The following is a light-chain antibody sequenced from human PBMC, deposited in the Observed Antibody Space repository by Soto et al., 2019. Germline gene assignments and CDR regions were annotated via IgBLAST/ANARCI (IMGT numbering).Light chain of an antibody. J-gene: IGKJ1*01. Sequence: EIVLTESPATVSVSPGQSATLSRRASQSVTNSLAWYQQKPGQAPRLLVYDASNRATGIPTRFSGSGSGTEFTLTISSLQSEDFAVYYCQQYDKWPPTFGQGTKVDNK. CDR3: QQYDKWPPT. CDR2: DAS. V-gene: IGKV3D-15*01. CDR1: QSVTNS.